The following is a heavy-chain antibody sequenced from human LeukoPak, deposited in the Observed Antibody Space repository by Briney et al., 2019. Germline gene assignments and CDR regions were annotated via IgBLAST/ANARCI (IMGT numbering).Heavy chain of an antibody. V-gene: IGHV1-69*04. CDR1: GGTFSSYA. D-gene: IGHD3-22*01. CDR2: IIPILGIA. Sequence: SVKVSCKASGGTFSSYAISWVRQAPGQGLEWMGRIIPILGIANYAQKFQGRVTITADKSTSTAYMELSSLRSEDTAVYYCARQSSGYYYVDYWGQGTLVTVSS. CDR3: ARQSSGYYYVDY. J-gene: IGHJ4*02.